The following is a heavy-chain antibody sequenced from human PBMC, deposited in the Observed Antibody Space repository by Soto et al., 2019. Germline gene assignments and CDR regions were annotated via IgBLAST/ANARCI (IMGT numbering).Heavy chain of an antibody. CDR2: FDPSDSQT. D-gene: IGHD3-10*01. V-gene: IGHV5-10-1*01. Sequence: GESLKISCKGSGYSFAGYWITWVRQKPGKGLEWMGRFDPSDSQTYYSPSFRGHVTISVTKSITTVFLQWSSLRASDTAMYYCARQRIIKQYMVRGVICNELDYWGQGTLVTVSS. CDR1: GYSFAGYW. J-gene: IGHJ4*02. CDR3: ARQRIIKQYMVRGVICNELDY.